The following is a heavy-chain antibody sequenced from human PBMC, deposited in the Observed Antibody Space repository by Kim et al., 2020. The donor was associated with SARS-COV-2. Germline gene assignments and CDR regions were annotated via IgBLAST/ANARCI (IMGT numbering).Heavy chain of an antibody. CDR2: ISSSGSTI. Sequence: GGSLRLSCAASGFTFSSYEMNWVRQAPGKGLEWVSYISSSGSTIYYADSVKGRFTISRDNAKNSLYLQMNSLRAEDTAVYYCARERGYCSSTSCYLVGGHYSYYYMDVWGKGTTVTVSS. CDR3: ARERGYCSSTSCYLVGGHYSYYYMDV. J-gene: IGHJ6*03. CDR1: GFTFSSYE. D-gene: IGHD2-2*01. V-gene: IGHV3-48*03.